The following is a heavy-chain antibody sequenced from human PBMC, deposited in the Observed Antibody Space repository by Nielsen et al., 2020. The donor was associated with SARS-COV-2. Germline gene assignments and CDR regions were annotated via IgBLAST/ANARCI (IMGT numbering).Heavy chain of an antibody. CDR3: KVRYYDKAHPLDY. CDR1: GFTFSGSA. Sequence: GGSLRLSCAASGFTFSGSAMHWVRQASGKGLEWVGRIRSKANSYATAYAASVKGRFTISRDDSKNTAYLQMNSLKTEDTAVYYCKVRYYDKAHPLDYWGQGTLVTVSS. CDR2: IRSKANSYAT. J-gene: IGHJ4*02. D-gene: IGHD3-22*01. V-gene: IGHV3-73*01.